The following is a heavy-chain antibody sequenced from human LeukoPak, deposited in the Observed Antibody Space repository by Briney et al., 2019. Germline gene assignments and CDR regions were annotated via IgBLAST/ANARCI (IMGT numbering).Heavy chain of an antibody. CDR3: AREKSTIHFDY. V-gene: IGHV1-69*13. D-gene: IGHD5-24*01. CDR1: GGNFGSYT. CDR2: IIPVFGTA. J-gene: IGHJ4*02. Sequence: ASVKVSCKASGGNFGSYTFTWVRQAPGQGLEWMGEIIPVFGTANYAQKFQGGVTITADESTSTVYMELSSLTSEDTAVYYCAREKSTIHFDYWGQGTLVTVSS.